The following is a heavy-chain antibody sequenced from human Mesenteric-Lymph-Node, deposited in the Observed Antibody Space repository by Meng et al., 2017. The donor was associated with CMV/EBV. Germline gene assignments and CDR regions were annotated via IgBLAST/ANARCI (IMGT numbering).Heavy chain of an antibody. Sequence: GESLKISCAASGFTFNNYAMHWVRQAPGKGLEWVAVISYDGSNKYYADSVKGRFTISRDNSKNTLYLQMNSLKTEDTAVYYCTTDQPIVVVIATPYYFDYWGQGTLVTVSS. CDR1: GFTFNNYA. J-gene: IGHJ4*02. CDR2: ISYDGSNK. V-gene: IGHV3-30-3*01. D-gene: IGHD2-21*01. CDR3: TTDQPIVVVIATPYYFDY.